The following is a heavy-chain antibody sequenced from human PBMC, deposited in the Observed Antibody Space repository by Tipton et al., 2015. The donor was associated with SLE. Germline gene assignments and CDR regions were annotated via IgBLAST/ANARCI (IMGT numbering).Heavy chain of an antibody. J-gene: IGHJ4*02. CDR3: ATPYCPNGVCLP. V-gene: IGHV3-48*01. CDR1: GFTFSRYT. Sequence: SLRLSCAASGFTFSRYTMNWVRQAPGKGLEWVSYISSSSSTIYYSDSVKGRFTVSRDNAKNSLYLQMNSLRAEDTAVYYCATPYCPNGVCLPWGQGTLVTVSS. CDR2: ISSSSSTI. D-gene: IGHD2-8*01.